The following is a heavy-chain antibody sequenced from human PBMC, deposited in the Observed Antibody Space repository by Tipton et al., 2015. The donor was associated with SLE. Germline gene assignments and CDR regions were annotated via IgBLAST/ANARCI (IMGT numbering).Heavy chain of an antibody. CDR2: VYYSGTT. CDR1: GDSVTSSSYS. D-gene: IGHD3-3*01. V-gene: IGHV4-39*07. Sequence: TLSLTCTVSGDSVTSSSYSWVWIRQPPGKGLEWIGSVYYSGTTYYNPSLKSRVTISLHTSKNQFSLKLSSVTAADTAVYYCARHFPCLRNDFWSGGAFDIWGQGTMVTVSS. CDR3: ARHFPCLRNDFWSGGAFDI. J-gene: IGHJ3*02.